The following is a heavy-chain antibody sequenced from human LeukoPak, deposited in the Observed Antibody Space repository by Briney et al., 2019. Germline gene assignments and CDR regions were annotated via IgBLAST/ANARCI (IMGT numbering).Heavy chain of an antibody. CDR3: ASDGGRSNLAVL. CDR2: IYNSGTT. D-gene: IGHD6-19*01. CDR1: GGSIGSYY. J-gene: IGHJ4*02. Sequence: SETLSLTCTVSGGSIGSYYWSWMRQLAGNGLEWIGRIYNSGTTNYNPSLKSRVTISVDTSKNQISLKLTSVTAADTAVYYCASDGGRSNLAVLWGQGTLVTVSS. V-gene: IGHV4-4*07.